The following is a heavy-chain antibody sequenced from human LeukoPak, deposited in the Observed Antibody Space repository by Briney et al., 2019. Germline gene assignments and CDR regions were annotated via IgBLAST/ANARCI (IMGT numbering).Heavy chain of an antibody. J-gene: IGHJ5*02. CDR3: ARDPSNTSGWMTWFDP. CDR2: INHRGTT. Sequence: SETLSLTCTVSGGSISSYYWSWIRQPAGKGLEWIAEINHRGTTHYNPSLKSRVNISADTSKNQFSLHLDSVTAADTAVYYCARDPSNTSGWMTWFDPWGQGTPVTVSS. V-gene: IGHV4-34*01. D-gene: IGHD6-19*01. CDR1: GGSISSYY.